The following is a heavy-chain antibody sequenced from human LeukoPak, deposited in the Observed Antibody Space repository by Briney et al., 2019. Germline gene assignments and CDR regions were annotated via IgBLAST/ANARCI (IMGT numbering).Heavy chain of an antibody. J-gene: IGHJ6*03. D-gene: IGHD6-13*01. Sequence: PSETLSLTCAVYGGSFSGYYWSWIRQPPGKGLEWIGEINHSGSTNYNPSLKSRVTISVDTSKNQFSLKLSSVTAADTAMYYCARGVAAAGLPYYYYMDVWGKGTTVTVSS. CDR2: INHSGST. CDR1: GGSFSGYY. V-gene: IGHV4-34*01. CDR3: ARGVAAAGLPYYYYMDV.